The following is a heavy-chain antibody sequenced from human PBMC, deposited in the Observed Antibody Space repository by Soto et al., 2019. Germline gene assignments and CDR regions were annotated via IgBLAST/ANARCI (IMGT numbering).Heavy chain of an antibody. V-gene: IGHV3-23*01. CDR1: GFTFSSYA. Sequence: PGGSLRLSCAASGFTFSSYAMSWVRQAPGKGLEWVSAISGSGGSTYYADSVKGRFTISRDNSKNTLYLQMNSLRAEDTAVYYCASPGCGGDCLEPFDYWGHGTLVTASS. J-gene: IGHJ4*01. CDR2: ISGSGGST. CDR3: ASPGCGGDCLEPFDY. D-gene: IGHD2-21*01.